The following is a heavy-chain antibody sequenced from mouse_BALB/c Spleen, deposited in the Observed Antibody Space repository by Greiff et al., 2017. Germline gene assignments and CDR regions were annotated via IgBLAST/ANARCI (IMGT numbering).Heavy chain of an antibody. Sequence: EVMLVESGGGLVKPGGSLKLSCAASGFTFSDYYMYWVRQTPEKRLEWVATISDGGSYTYYPDSVKGRFTISRDNAKNNLYLQMSSLKSEDTAMYYCARDRDAMDYWGQGTSVTVSS. CDR3: ARDRDAMDY. CDR2: ISDGGSYT. V-gene: IGHV5-4*02. J-gene: IGHJ4*01. CDR1: GFTFSDYY.